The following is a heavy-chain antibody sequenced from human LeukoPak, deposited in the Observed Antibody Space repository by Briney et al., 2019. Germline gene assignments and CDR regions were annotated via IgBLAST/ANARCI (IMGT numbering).Heavy chain of an antibody. J-gene: IGHJ4*02. CDR1: GRPINSNY. CDR2: INFSGIT. Sequence: PSDPLSLTCTVSGRPINSNYGSWTRHPRGKGLEWIGYINFSGITDHNPSLRGRVTISVDTSKNQFSLKLSSVTAADTAIYYCARYYYGSGSYQFDYWGQGTLVTVSS. V-gene: IGHV4-59*08. D-gene: IGHD3-10*01. CDR3: ARYYYGSGSYQFDY.